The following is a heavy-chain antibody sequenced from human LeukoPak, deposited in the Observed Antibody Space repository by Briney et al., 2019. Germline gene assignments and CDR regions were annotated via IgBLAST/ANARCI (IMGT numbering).Heavy chain of an antibody. Sequence: PGGSLRLSRAASGFTLSSYAMSWVRQAPGKGLEWVSAISGSGGSTYYADSVKGRFTISRDNSKNTLYLQMNSLRAEDTAVYYCAKDGGSIVGADYFDYWGQGTLVTVSS. CDR3: AKDGGSIVGADYFDY. J-gene: IGHJ4*02. CDR1: GFTLSSYA. CDR2: ISGSGGST. D-gene: IGHD3-16*01. V-gene: IGHV3-23*01.